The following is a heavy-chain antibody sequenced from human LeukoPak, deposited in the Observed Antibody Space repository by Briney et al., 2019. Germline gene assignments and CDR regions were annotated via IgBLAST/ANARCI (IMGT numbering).Heavy chain of an antibody. D-gene: IGHD3-22*01. CDR1: GGTFQSYA. CDR3: ASQLTGGYCDSSAVSGDYYYYGMDV. CDR2: VNPFFGSA. V-gene: IGHV1-69*01. Sequence: SVKVSLKGSGGTFQSYALSWVGQGPGQGVGLGGGVNPFFGSAKYAQKFQGRVTITADESTSTAYMELSSLRSEDTAVYYCASQLTGGYCDSSAVSGDYYYYGMDVWGQGTTVTVSS. J-gene: IGHJ6*02.